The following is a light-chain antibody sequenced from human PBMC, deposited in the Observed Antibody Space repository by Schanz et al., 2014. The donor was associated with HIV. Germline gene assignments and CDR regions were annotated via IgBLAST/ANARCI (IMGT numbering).Light chain of an antibody. CDR3: SSYTSSSTLV. CDR1: DGDVGGYAL. Sequence: QSALTQPASVSGSPGQSITISCTGSDGDVGGYALFPWFQKHPGKAPKLIIYEGTKRPSGVSDRFSGSKSGNTASLTISGLQAEDEADYYCSSYTSSSTLVFGGGTKLTVL. CDR2: EGT. V-gene: IGLV2-14*02. J-gene: IGLJ2*01.